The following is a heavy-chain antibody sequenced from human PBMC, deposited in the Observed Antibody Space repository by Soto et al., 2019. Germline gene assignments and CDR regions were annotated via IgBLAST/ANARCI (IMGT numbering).Heavy chain of an antibody. CDR1: GYSISSSNW. V-gene: IGHV4-28*03. CDR3: ARVWFGDPYFDY. D-gene: IGHD3-10*01. CDR2: IYYSGST. J-gene: IGHJ4*02. Sequence: SEALSLTCAVSGYSISSSNWWGWIRQPPGKGLEWIGYIYYSGSTYYNPSLKSRVTMSVDTSKNQFSLKLSSVTAVDTAVYYCARVWFGDPYFDYWGQGTPVTSPQ.